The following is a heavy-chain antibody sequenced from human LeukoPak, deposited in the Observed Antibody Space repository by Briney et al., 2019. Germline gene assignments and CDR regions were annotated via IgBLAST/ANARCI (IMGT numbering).Heavy chain of an antibody. J-gene: IGHJ4*02. V-gene: IGHV1-2*02. CDR1: GYTFTGYY. CDR2: INPNSGGT. Sequence: ASVKVSCKASGYTFTGYYMHWVRQAPGQGLEWMGWINPNSGGTNYAQKFQGRVTMTRDTSISTAYMELSRLRSDDTAVYYCARDHGDDILTEFDYWGQGTLVTVSS. CDR3: ARDHGDDILTEFDY. D-gene: IGHD3-9*01.